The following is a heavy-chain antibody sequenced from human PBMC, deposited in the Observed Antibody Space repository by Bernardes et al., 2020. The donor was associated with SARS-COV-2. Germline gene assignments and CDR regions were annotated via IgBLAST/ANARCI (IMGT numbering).Heavy chain of an antibody. J-gene: IGHJ4*02. V-gene: IGHV4-59*01. CDR3: ARATIPHYDAGSGFYFDF. Sequence: SETLSLTCAVSGDSFKTYYWSWIRQPPGKGLEWIGFIYYSGPTSYNPSLKSRVTISVDTSKNQFSLRLSSVTAADTAVYYCARATIPHYDAGSGFYFDFWGQGSPLTVSS. CDR2: IYYSGPT. D-gene: IGHD3-22*01. CDR1: GDSFKTYY.